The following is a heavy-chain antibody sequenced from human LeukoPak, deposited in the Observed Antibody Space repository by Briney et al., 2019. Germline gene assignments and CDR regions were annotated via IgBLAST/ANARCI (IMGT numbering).Heavy chain of an antibody. J-gene: IGHJ6*03. Sequence: SETLSLTCTVSGGSISSSSYYWGWVRQPPGKGLEWIGSIYYSGSTYSNPSVKSRVTISVDTAKNQFAVKLSSVTAAGSAVFCCARASGYGGNSYYYYYTLHVWRKAGTVTIS. CDR3: ARASGYGGNSYYYYYTLHV. V-gene: IGHV4-39*06. D-gene: IGHD4-23*01. CDR1: GGSISSSSYY. CDR2: IYYSGST.